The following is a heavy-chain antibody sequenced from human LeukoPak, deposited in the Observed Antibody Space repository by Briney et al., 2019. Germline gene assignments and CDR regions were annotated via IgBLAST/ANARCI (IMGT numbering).Heavy chain of an antibody. CDR1: GFTFSSYA. J-gene: IGHJ4*02. CDR3: AKAAAAPGFDF. D-gene: IGHD6-13*01. Sequence: GGSLRLSCAASGFTFSSYALNWVRQAPGKGLEWVATVSGSGDRMYHADSVKGRFTISRDNSKNTIYLQMNSLRAEDTALYYCAKAAAAPGFDFWGQGTLVTVSS. V-gene: IGHV3-23*01. CDR2: VSGSGDRM.